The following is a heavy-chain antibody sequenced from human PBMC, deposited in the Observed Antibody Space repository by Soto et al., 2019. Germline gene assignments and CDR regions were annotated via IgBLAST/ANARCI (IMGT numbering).Heavy chain of an antibody. Sequence: SETLSLTCTVSGGSITSSYWSWIRRPPGKGLEWIAYIYDTGISGYTPSTSYNPSLKSRVTMSVDTFKSQFSLKLTSVTAADTAVYYCARGEGAFFYYGLDVWGQGITVTVSS. J-gene: IGHJ6*02. CDR1: GGSITSSY. CDR2: IYDTGISGYTPST. V-gene: IGHV4-59*01. CDR3: ARGEGAFFYYGLDV.